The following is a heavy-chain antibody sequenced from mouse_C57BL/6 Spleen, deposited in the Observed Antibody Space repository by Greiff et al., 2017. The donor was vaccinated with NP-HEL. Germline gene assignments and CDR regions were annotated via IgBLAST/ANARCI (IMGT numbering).Heavy chain of an antibody. CDR3: TQLLLRGY. CDR1: GYTFTDYE. V-gene: IGHV1-15*01. Sequence: QVQLQQSGAELVRPGASVTLSCKASGYTFTDYEMHWVKQTPVHGLEWIGAIDPETGGTAYNQKFKGKAILTAGKSSSTAYMELRSLTSEDSAVYYCTQLLLRGYWGQGTTLTVSS. CDR2: IDPETGGT. J-gene: IGHJ2*01. D-gene: IGHD1-1*01.